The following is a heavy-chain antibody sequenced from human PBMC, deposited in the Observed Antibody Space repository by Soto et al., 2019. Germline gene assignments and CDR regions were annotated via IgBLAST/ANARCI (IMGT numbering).Heavy chain of an antibody. J-gene: IGHJ4*02. CDR3: ARSGEEDGSSWQYYFDY. V-gene: IGHV3-23*01. CDR2: FSGSGGDT. D-gene: IGHD6-13*01. CDR1: GFTFSSYA. Sequence: GGSLRLSCAASGFTFSSYAMSWVRQTPGKGLEWVSLFSGSGGDTYYADSVKGRLTISRDNSKNTLYLQMNSLRAEDTAVYYCARSGEEDGSSWQYYFDYWGQGTLVTVSS.